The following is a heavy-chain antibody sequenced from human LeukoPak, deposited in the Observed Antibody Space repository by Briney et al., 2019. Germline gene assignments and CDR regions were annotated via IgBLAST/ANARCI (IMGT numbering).Heavy chain of an antibody. Sequence: GESLKISCKASGYTFTSYCIGWVRQMPGKGLEWMGIIYPGDSDTRYSPSFQGQVTISADKSISTAYLQWSSLKASDTAMYYCARQRYSSSWGYFDYWGQGTLVTVSS. CDR2: IYPGDSDT. J-gene: IGHJ4*02. CDR1: GYTFTSYC. CDR3: ARQRYSSSWGYFDY. D-gene: IGHD6-13*01. V-gene: IGHV5-51*01.